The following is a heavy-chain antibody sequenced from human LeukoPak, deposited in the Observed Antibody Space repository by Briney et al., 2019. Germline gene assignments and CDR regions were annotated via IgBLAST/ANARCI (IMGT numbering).Heavy chain of an antibody. CDR2: ISYDGNNK. D-gene: IGHD3-22*01. Sequence: GGSLRLSCAASGFTFSSYAMHWVRQAPGKGLEWVALISYDGNNKYYSDSVKGRFTISRDNSKSTLYLQMNSLRAEDTAVYYCARAHYYDSSGLDFWGQGTLVTVSS. J-gene: IGHJ4*02. V-gene: IGHV3-30*04. CDR3: ARAHYYDSSGLDF. CDR1: GFTFSSYA.